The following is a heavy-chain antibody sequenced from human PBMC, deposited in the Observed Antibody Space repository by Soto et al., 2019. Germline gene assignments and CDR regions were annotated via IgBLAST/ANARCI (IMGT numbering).Heavy chain of an antibody. CDR1: GGSISSYY. V-gene: IGHV4-59*01. CDR3: ARGWGLVFDY. D-gene: IGHD2-21*02. CDR2: IYYSGSA. J-gene: IGHJ4*02. Sequence: PSETLSLTCTVSGGSISSYYWSWIRQPPGKGLEWIGYIYYSGSANYNPSLKSRVTISVDTSKNQFSLKLSSVTAADTAVYYCARGWGLVFDYWGQGTLVTVSS.